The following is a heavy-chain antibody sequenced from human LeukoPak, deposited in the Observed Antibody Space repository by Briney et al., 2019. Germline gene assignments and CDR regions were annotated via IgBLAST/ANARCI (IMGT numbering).Heavy chain of an antibody. CDR2: ITPTSGST. V-gene: IGHV1-46*01. Sequence: ASVKVSCKASGYTFTSYFIHWVRQAPGQGLEWMGLITPTSGSTIYAQKFQGRVTMTRDTSTTTVYMELSSLRSEDTAVYYCARAGDDEESYYYMDVWGRGTKVTVSS. J-gene: IGHJ6*03. D-gene: IGHD3-16*01. CDR3: ARAGDDEESYYYMDV. CDR1: GYTFTSYF.